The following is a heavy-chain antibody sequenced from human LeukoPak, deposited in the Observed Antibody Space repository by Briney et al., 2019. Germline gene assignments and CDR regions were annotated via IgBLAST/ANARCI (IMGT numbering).Heavy chain of an antibody. J-gene: IGHJ6*02. CDR1: GYTFTSYD. CDR2: MNPNSGNT. CDR3: ARDRGGSLYYYYGMDV. D-gene: IGHD3-16*01. V-gene: IGHV1-8*01. Sequence: ASVKVSCKASGYTFTSYDINWVRQATGQGLEWMGWMNPNSGNTGYAQKFQGRVTMTRNTSISTAYMELSSLRSEDTAVYYCARDRGGSLYYYYGMDVWGQGTTVTVSS.